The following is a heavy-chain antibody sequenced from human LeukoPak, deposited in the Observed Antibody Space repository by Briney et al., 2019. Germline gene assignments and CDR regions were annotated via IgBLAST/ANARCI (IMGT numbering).Heavy chain of an antibody. J-gene: IGHJ4*02. D-gene: IGHD3-10*01. CDR2: ISRDGRST. CDR3: AIQIRGVVC. CDR1: GFTFSSFA. Sequence: GGSLRLSCAASGFTFSSFAMHWVRQAPGKGLEYVSGISRDGRSTFYADSVKGRFTISRDNSKNTLYLQMGSLRPEDMAVYYCAIQIRGVVCWGQGTLVTVSS. V-gene: IGHV3-64*02.